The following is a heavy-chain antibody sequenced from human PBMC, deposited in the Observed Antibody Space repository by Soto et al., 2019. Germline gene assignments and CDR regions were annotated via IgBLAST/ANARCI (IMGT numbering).Heavy chain of an antibody. CDR2: ITSNGVNT. J-gene: IGHJ6*02. D-gene: IGHD2-21*01. CDR3: ARRIPFGYGMDV. V-gene: IGHV3-64*01. CDR1: GFTFSSYA. Sequence: EVQLVESGGGLVQPGGSLRLSCAASGFTFSSYAMHWVRQAPGKGLECVSAITSNGVNTDYASSVKGRFTISRDNSKNTLYLQMGSLRAEDMAVYYCARRIPFGYGMDVWGQGTTVTVSS.